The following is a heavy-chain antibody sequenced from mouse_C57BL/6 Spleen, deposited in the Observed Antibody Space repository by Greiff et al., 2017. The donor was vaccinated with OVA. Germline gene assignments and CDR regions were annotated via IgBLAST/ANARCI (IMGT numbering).Heavy chain of an antibody. Sequence: EVQLQQSGTVLARPGASVKMSCKTSGYTFTSYWMHWVKQRPGQGLEWIGAIYPGNSDTSYNQKFKGKAKLTAVTSASTAYMELSSLTNEDAAVYYCTGGRETAWFAYWGQGTLVTVSA. D-gene: IGHD3-1*01. CDR3: TGGRETAWFAY. CDR2: IYPGNSDT. J-gene: IGHJ3*01. V-gene: IGHV1-5*01. CDR1: GYTFTSYW.